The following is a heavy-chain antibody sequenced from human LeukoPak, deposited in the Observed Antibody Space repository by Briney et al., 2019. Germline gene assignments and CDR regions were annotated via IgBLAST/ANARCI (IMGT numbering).Heavy chain of an antibody. V-gene: IGHV4-38-2*02. CDR3: ARHVSFRGPKGGDV. J-gene: IGHJ6*04. CDR1: GYSISSGYY. Sequence: PSETLSLTCTVSGYSISSGYYWGWIRQPPGKGLEWIGSIYHSGSTYYNPSLKSRVTISVDTSKNQFSLKLSSVTAADTAVYYCARHVSFRGPKGGDVWGKGTTVTISS. CDR2: IYHSGST. D-gene: IGHD3-10*01.